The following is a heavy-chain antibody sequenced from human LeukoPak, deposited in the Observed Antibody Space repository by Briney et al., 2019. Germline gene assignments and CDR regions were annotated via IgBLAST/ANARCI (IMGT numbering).Heavy chain of an antibody. CDR1: GYTFTSYG. J-gene: IGHJ4*02. CDR3: ARDRYYDFWTGYRDLDY. D-gene: IGHD3-3*01. V-gene: IGHV1-18*01. Sequence: ASVRVPCKASGYTFTSYGVSWVRRAPGQGLEWMGWISSDNGNTNYAQKFQGRVTMTTDTSTSTAYMELRSLRSDDTAVYYCARDRYYDFWTGYRDLDYWGQGTLVTVSS. CDR2: ISSDNGNT.